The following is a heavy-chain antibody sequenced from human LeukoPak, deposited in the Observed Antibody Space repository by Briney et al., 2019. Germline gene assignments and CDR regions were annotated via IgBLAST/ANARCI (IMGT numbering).Heavy chain of an antibody. CDR1: GGSISGSSYY. CDR2: VYYSGST. V-gene: IGHV4-39*01. D-gene: IGHD4-23*01. Sequence: SETLSLTCTVSGGSISGSSYYWGWIRQPPGKGLEWIGNVYYSGSTFYNPSLKSRVTISVDTSKNQFSLKLGSVTAADTAVYYCATSYGGHGNVFDYWGQGTLVTVSS. J-gene: IGHJ4*02. CDR3: ATSYGGHGNVFDY.